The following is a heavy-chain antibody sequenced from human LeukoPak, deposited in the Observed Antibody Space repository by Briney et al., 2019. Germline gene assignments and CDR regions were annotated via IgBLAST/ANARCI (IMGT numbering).Heavy chain of an antibody. V-gene: IGHV3-30*04. J-gene: IGHJ4*02. D-gene: IGHD3-9*01. Sequence: HSGGSLRLSCAASGFTFSSYAIHWVRQAPGKGLEWVAVISYDGSNYYYADSVKGRFTISRDNSKNTLFLQMNSLGTEDTAVYYCAREVTDWTGRKFDYWGQGTLVTVSS. CDR2: ISYDGSNY. CDR3: AREVTDWTGRKFDY. CDR1: GFTFSSYA.